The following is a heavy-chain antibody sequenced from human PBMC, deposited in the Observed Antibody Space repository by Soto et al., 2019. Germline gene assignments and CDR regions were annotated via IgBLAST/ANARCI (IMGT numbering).Heavy chain of an antibody. CDR2: IYSGGST. CDR1: GFTVSSNY. Sequence: GSLRLSCAASGFTVSSNYMSWVRQAPGKGLEWVSVIYSGGSTYYADSVKGRFTISRDNSKNTLYLQMNSLRAEDTAVYYCARTVDTAMAYDYWGQGTLVTVSS. J-gene: IGHJ4*02. D-gene: IGHD5-18*01. CDR3: ARTVDTAMAYDY. V-gene: IGHV3-53*01.